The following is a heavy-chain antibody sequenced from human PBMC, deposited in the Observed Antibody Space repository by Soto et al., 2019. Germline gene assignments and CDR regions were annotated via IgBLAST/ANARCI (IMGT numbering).Heavy chain of an antibody. D-gene: IGHD2-2*01. CDR3: ARSRTSSFDP. Sequence: PSETLSLTCAVYGGSFSGYYWSWIRQPPGKGLEWIGEINHSGSTNYNPSLKSRVTISVDTSKNQFSLKLSSVTAADTAVYYCARSRTSSFDPLDEGTLVTVYS. J-gene: IGHJ5*02. CDR2: INHSGST. CDR1: GGSFSGYY. V-gene: IGHV4-34*01.